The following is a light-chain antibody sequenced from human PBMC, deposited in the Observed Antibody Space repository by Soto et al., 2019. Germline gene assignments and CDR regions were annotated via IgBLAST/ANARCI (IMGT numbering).Light chain of an antibody. J-gene: IGKJ1*01. CDR3: LQSNNYRT. Sequence: DIQMTQYPSTLSASVGDTVIITCRASQSISRWLAWYRQKPGKAPQLLIHDASTLQRGVPSRFSGSGSGTEFTLTISSLQPDYFATYYCLQSNNYRTFGQGTKLDVK. CDR2: DAS. CDR1: QSISRW. V-gene: IGKV1-5*01.